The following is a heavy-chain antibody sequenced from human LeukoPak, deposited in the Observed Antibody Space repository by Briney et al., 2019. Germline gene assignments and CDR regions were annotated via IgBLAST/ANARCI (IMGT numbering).Heavy chain of an antibody. CDR3: AKALRYCRSTTCYRNFDY. D-gene: IGHD2-2*02. V-gene: IGHV3-23*01. J-gene: IGHJ4*02. CDR1: GFTFSSFA. CDR2: VSGSGGRT. Sequence: GGSLRLSCAASGFTFSSFAMSWGRQAPGKGLEWVSSVSGSGGRTNYADSVKGRFTISRDNSKNTLYLQVNSLRAEDTAVYYCAKALRYCRSTTCYRNFDYWGPGTLVTVSS.